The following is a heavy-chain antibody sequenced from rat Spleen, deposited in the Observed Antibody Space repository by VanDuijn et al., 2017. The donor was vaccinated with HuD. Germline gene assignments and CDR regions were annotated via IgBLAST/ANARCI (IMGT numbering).Heavy chain of an antibody. CDR2: ISYDGSST. Sequence: EVQLVESGGGLVQPGRSLKLSCAASGFTFSDYNMAWVRQAPKKGLEWVATISYDGSSTYYRDSVKGRFTISRDNAKSTLYLQMDSLRSEDTATYYCTRDYGGYDYWGQGVMVTVSS. CDR1: GFTFSDYN. D-gene: IGHD1-11*01. J-gene: IGHJ2*01. CDR3: TRDYGGYDY. V-gene: IGHV5-7*01.